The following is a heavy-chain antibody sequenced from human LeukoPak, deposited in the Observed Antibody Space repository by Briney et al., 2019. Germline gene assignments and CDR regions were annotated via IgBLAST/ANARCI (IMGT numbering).Heavy chain of an antibody. D-gene: IGHD6-19*01. V-gene: IGHV3-30*02. CDR1: GFIFSSYG. CDR3: TGERGGGWPIEY. CDR2: IRYDGSNK. J-gene: IGHJ4*02. Sequence: GGSLRLSCAASGFIFSSYGMHWVRQAPGKGLEWVAFIRYDGSNKYYADSVKGRFTISRDNSKNTLYLQMNSLKTEDTAFYYCTGERGGGWPIEYWGQGTLVTVSS.